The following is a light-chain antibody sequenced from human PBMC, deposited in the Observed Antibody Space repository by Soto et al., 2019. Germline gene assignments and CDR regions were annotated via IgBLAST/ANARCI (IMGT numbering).Light chain of an antibody. CDR2: AAF. J-gene: IGKJ1*01. Sequence: DIQMTQSPSSLSASVGDRVTITCRASQSISSYLNWYQQKPGKAPKLLIYAAFSLQSGVPSRFSGSGSGTDFTRTNFSLQPEDLETDDCQPSYSTLANRFAHGTKVDVK. CDR1: QSISSY. CDR3: QPSYSTLANR. V-gene: IGKV1-39*01.